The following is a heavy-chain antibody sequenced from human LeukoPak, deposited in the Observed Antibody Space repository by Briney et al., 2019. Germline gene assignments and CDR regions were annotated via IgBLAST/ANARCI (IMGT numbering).Heavy chain of an antibody. CDR1: GGSISSGSYY. J-gene: IGHJ4*02. D-gene: IGHD2-15*01. V-gene: IGHV4-61*02. CDR2: IYTSGST. CDR3: ARGHRVLPYYFDY. Sequence: SQTLSLTCTVSGGSISSGSYYWSWIRQPAGKGLEWIGRIYTSGSTNYNPSLKSRVTISVDTSKNQFSLKLSSVTAADTAVYYCARGHRVLPYYFDYWGQGTLVTVSS.